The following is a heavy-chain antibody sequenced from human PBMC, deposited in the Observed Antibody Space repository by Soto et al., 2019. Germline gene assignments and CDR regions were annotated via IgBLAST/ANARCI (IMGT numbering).Heavy chain of an antibody. D-gene: IGHD1-26*01. CDR2: IKSKTDGGTT. Sequence: GGSLRLSCAASGFTFKNVWMSWVRQAPGKGLEWVGRIKSKTDGGTTDYAAPVTGRFSISRDDSENTLYLEMNSLKIEDTAVYYCTTYLRWEVVNYDYWGQGTLVTVSS. CDR3: TTYLRWEVVNYDY. V-gene: IGHV3-15*05. J-gene: IGHJ4*02. CDR1: GFTFKNVW.